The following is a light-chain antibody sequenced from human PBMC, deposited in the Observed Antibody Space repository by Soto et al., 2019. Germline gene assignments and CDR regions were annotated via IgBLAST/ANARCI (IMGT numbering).Light chain of an antibody. V-gene: IGKV3-20*01. CDR3: HQYFGSSWT. Sequence: EIVLTQSPGTLSSSPGERATLSCRASQSIDNRYLAWYQHKPGQAPGLLIYATSSRATGIPDRFGGSVSGTDFTLTINRLEPEDFAVYYCHQYFGSSWTFGQGTKVDIK. CDR1: QSIDNRY. J-gene: IGKJ1*01. CDR2: ATS.